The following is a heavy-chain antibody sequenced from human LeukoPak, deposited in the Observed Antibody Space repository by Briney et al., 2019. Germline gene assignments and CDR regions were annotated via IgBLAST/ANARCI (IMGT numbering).Heavy chain of an antibody. Sequence: ASVKVSCKASGYTFTSYDINWVRQAPGQGLEWMGRIIPILGIANYAQKFQGRVTITADKSTSTAYMELSSLRSEDTAVYYCARDSGSYSDYWGQGTLVTVSS. CDR1: GYTFTSYD. CDR2: IIPILGIA. D-gene: IGHD1-26*01. CDR3: ARDSGSYSDY. J-gene: IGHJ4*02. V-gene: IGHV1-69*04.